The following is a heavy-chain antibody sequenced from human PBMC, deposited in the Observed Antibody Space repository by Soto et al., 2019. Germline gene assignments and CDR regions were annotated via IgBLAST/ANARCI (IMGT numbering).Heavy chain of an antibody. D-gene: IGHD1-26*01. CDR2: ISYDGSNK. V-gene: IGHV3-30-3*01. J-gene: IGHJ6*02. CDR3: ARTPRGQWELPYYYYGMDV. CDR1: GFTFSSYA. Sequence: QVQLVESGGGVVQPGRSLRLSCAASGFTFSSYAMHWVRQAPGKGLEWVAVISYDGSNKYYADSVKGRFTISRDNSKNTLELQMNSLRAEDTAVYYCARTPRGQWELPYYYYGMDVWGQGTTVTVSS.